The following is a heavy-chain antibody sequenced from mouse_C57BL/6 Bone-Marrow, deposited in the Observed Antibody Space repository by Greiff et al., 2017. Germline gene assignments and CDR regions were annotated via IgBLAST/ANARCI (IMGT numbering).Heavy chain of an antibody. CDR2: IYPRDGST. CDR3: ARLEFDGSSGDWYFDV. V-gene: IGHV1-85*01. Sequence: QVQLQQSGPELVKPGASVKLSCKASGYTFTSYDITWVQQRPGQGLEWIGWIYPRDGSTKYNEKFKGQVTLTVDTSSSTVYMELHSLTSEDSAVYFCARLEFDGSSGDWYFDVWGTGTTVTVSS. CDR1: GYTFTSYD. D-gene: IGHD1-1*01. J-gene: IGHJ1*03.